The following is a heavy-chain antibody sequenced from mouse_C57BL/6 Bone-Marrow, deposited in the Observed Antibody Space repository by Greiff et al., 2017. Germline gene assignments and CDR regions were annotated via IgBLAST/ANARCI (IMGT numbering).Heavy chain of an antibody. V-gene: IGHV1-59*01. CDR2: IDPSDSYT. CDR3: ASLSSYYGSRGYYFDY. D-gene: IGHD1-1*01. J-gene: IGHJ2*01. CDR1: GYTFTSYW. Sequence: VQLQQPGAELVRPGTSVKLSCKASGYTFTSYWMHWVKQRPGQGLEWIGVIDPSDSYTNYNQKFKGKATLTVDTSSSTACMQLSSLTSEDSAVYYCASLSSYYGSRGYYFDYWGKGTTLTVSS.